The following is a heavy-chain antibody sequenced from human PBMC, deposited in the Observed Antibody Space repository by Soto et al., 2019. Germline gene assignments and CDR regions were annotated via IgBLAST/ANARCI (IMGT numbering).Heavy chain of an antibody. CDR1: GLTFSSYS. J-gene: IGHJ1*01. CDR2: ISSSGSTI. V-gene: IGHV3-48*02. CDR3: AKRRLNTITSLSDF. D-gene: IGHD2-2*01. Sequence: GGSLRLSCAASGLTFSSYSMNWVRQAPGKGLEWVSYISSSGSTIYYPDSVKGRFIISSDNSDNTLHLQMNSLRDDDTAIYYCAKRRLNTITSLSDFWGQGVQVTVSS.